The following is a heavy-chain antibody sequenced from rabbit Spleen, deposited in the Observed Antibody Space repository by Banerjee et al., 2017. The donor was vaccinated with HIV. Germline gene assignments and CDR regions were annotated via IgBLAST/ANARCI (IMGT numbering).Heavy chain of an antibody. CDR1: GFSFNSGYE. J-gene: IGHJ6*01. Sequence: QSLEESGGGLVKPGASLTLTCKASGFSFNSGYEMCWVRQAPGKGLEWVACAYAGSSGSTYSASWAKGRFTISKTSSTTVTLQMTSLTAADTATYFCARDPGTSFSTYGMALWGPGTLVTVS. V-gene: IGHV1S40*01. CDR2: AYAGSSGST. CDR3: ARDPGTSFSTYGMAL. D-gene: IGHD8-1*01.